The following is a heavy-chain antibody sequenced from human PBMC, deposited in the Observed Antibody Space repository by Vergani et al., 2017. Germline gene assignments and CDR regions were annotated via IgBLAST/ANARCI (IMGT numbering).Heavy chain of an antibody. Sequence: VQLVESGGGLVKPGGSLRLSCAASGFTFSSYAMSWVRQAPGKGLECVSAISGSGGTTYYADSVKGRFTISRDNSKNPLYLQMNSLRAEDTAVYYCAKNKGIGAAGPSDVWGQGTTVTVSS. D-gene: IGHD6-13*01. CDR1: GFTFSSYA. CDR2: ISGSGGTT. CDR3: AKNKGIGAAGPSDV. J-gene: IGHJ6*02. V-gene: IGHV3-23*04.